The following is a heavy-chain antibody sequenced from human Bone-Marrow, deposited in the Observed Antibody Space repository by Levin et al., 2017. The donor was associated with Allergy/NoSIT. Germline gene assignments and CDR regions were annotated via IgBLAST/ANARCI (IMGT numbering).Heavy chain of an antibody. CDR1: GGSISTSSYH. CDR3: AGRRLLWFGAVWFDP. J-gene: IGHJ5*02. Sequence: ESLKISCSVSGGSISTSSYHWVWIRQLPGKGLEWIGSIYNSGNTEYNPSLKGRVTISGDTSNNQFSLKLTSVSDADTAVYYCAGRRLLWFGAVWFDPWGQGTLVTVSA. CDR2: IYNSGNT. V-gene: IGHV4-39*01. D-gene: IGHD3-10*01.